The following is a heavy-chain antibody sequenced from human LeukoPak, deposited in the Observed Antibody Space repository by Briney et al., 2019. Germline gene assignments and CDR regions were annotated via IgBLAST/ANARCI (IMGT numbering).Heavy chain of an antibody. D-gene: IGHD6-6*01. CDR2: IYSGGDT. CDR3: ARDWSEYTGMDV. V-gene: IGHV3-66*01. Sequence: GGSLRLSCTASGFSIRINYMSWVRQAPGKGLEWVSVIYSGGDTFYTDSVKGRSTISRDNSKNTVYLQMNSLTAADTAVYYCARDWSEYTGMDVWGQGTTVTVSS. CDR1: GFSIRINY. J-gene: IGHJ6*02.